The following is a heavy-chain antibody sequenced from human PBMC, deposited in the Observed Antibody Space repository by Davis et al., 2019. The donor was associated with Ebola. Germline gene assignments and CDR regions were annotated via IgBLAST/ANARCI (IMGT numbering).Heavy chain of an antibody. V-gene: IGHV4-59*01. J-gene: IGHJ4*02. CDR2: IHSSGST. D-gene: IGHD3-22*01. CDR1: GGSISTYH. CDR3: ARVSYYYDSSGYHMGGFDY. Sequence: MPSETLSLTCTVSGGSISTYHWSWIRQPPGKGLEWIGYIHSSGSTNFNPSLRSRVRLSLDTSRSQFSLILSSVTAADTAVYYCARVSYYYDSSGYHMGGFDYWGQGTLVTVSS.